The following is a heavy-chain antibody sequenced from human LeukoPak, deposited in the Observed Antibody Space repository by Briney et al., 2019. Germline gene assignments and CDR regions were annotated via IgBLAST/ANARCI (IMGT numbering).Heavy chain of an antibody. J-gene: IGHJ4*02. D-gene: IGHD3-10*01. CDR3: AKGEFMVRGVDYFDY. Sequence: GGSLRLSCAASGFTFSSYGMSWVRQAPGKGLEWVSAISGSGGSTYYADSVKGRFTISRDNSKNTLYLQMNSLRAEDTAVYYCAKGEFMVRGVDYFDYWGQGTLVTVSS. CDR2: ISGSGGST. CDR1: GFTFSSYG. V-gene: IGHV3-23*01.